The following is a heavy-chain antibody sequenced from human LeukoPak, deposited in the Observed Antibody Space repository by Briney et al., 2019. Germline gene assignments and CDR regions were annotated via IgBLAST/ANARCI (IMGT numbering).Heavy chain of an antibody. V-gene: IGHV4-4*02. Sequence: SGTLSFTCAVSGGSISSSNWWSWVRQPPGKGLEWIGEIYHSGSTNYNPSLKSRVTISVDKSKNQFSLKLSSVTAADTAVYYCARDSSSWEYYYYYGMDVWGQGTTVTVSS. J-gene: IGHJ6*02. CDR1: GGSISSSNW. CDR3: ARDSSSWEYYYYYGMDV. D-gene: IGHD6-13*01. CDR2: IYHSGST.